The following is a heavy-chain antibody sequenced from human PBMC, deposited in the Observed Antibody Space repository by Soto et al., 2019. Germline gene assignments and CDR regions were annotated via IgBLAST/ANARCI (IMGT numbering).Heavy chain of an antibody. CDR2: ISWNSGSI. D-gene: IGHD6-25*01. V-gene: IGHV3-9*01. Sequence: EVQLVESGGGLVQPGRCLRLSCAASGFTFDDYAMHWVRQAPGKGLEWVSGISWNSGSIGYADSVKGRFTISRDNAKNSLYLQMNSLRAEDTALYYCAKDIAAGIGLSFDPWGQGTLVTVSS. CDR1: GFTFDDYA. CDR3: AKDIAAGIGLSFDP. J-gene: IGHJ5*02.